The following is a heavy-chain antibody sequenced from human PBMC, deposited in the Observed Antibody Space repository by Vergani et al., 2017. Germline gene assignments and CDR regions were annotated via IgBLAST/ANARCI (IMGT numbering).Heavy chain of an antibody. J-gene: IGHJ4*02. V-gene: IGHV1-2*02. D-gene: IGHD2-2*01. CDR2: INPNSGGT. Sequence: QVQLVQSGAEVKKPGASVKVSCKASGYTFTGYYMHWVRQAPGQGLEWMGWINPNSGGTNYAQKFQGRVTMTRDTSISTAYMELSRLRSDDTAVYYCARGNLISLIVVVPAAHRWGQGTLVTVSS. CDR3: ARGNLISLIVVVPAAHR. CDR1: GYTFTGYY.